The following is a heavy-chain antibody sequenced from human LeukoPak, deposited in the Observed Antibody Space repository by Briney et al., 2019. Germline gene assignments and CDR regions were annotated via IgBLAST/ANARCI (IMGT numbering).Heavy chain of an antibody. V-gene: IGHV5-51*01. CDR3: AREAYCGGDCYLDAFDI. Sequence: GESLKISCKGSGYSFTSYWIGWVRQMTGKGLEWMGIIYPGDSDTRYSPSFQGQVTISADKSISTAYLQWSSLKASDTAMYYCAREAYCGGDCYLDAFDIWGQGTMVTVSS. J-gene: IGHJ3*02. CDR1: GYSFTSYW. D-gene: IGHD2-21*02. CDR2: IYPGDSDT.